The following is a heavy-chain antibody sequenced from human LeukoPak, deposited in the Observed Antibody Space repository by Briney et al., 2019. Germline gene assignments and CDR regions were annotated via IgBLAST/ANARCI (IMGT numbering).Heavy chain of an antibody. CDR2: ISDSGRT. D-gene: IGHD1-26*01. J-gene: IGHJ5*02. CDR3: ARHRSGTACLDR. Sequence: SETLSLTCSVSGGSITNYYWSWIRQPPGKGLEWIAYISDSGRTNYNPSLKSRVTISVDTSKNQFSLKLSSVTAADTAVYHCARHRSGTACLDRWGQGTLVTVSS. V-gene: IGHV4-59*08. CDR1: GGSITNYY.